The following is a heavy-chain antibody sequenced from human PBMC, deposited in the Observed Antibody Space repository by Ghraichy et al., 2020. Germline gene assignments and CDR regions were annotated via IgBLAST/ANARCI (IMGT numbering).Heavy chain of an antibody. CDR2: INSDGSST. CDR1: GFTFSSFW. V-gene: IGHV3-74*01. D-gene: IGHD2-21*02. J-gene: IGHJ6*02. CDR3: ARVGGGDCYIGNFYYYGMDV. Sequence: GGSLRLSCAASGFTFSSFWMHWVRQVPGKGLEWVSRINSDGSSTSYADSVKGRFTMSRDNANNTLYLQLNSLRAEDTAVYYCARVGGGDCYIGNFYYYGMDVWGQGTTVTVSS.